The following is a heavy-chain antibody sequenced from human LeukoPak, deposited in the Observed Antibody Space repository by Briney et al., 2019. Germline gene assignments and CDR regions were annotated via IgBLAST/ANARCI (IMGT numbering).Heavy chain of an antibody. CDR1: EDSFTNYW. CDR3: VRPARRMVRGILSAFDI. J-gene: IGHJ3*02. Sequence: GESLKISCKGSEDSFTNYWIGWVRQMPGKGLECMEIIYPGDSNTRYSPSFQGQVTISADKSSSTAYLQWSSLKASDTAMYFCVRPARRMVRGILSAFDIWGQGTMVTVSS. V-gene: IGHV5-51*01. CDR2: IYPGDSNT. D-gene: IGHD3-10*01.